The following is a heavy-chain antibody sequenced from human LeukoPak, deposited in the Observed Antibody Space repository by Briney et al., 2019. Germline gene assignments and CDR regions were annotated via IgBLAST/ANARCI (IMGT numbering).Heavy chain of an antibody. V-gene: IGHV4-59*08. D-gene: IGHD2-15*01. J-gene: IGHJ5*02. CDR1: GGSISSYY. CDR3: ARTTWWGGDHWFDP. Sequence: SETLSLTCTVSGGSISSYYWSWIRQPPGKGLEWIGYIYYSGSTNYNPSLKSRVTISVDTSKNQFSLKLSSVTAADTAVYYCARTTWWGGDHWFDPWGQGTLVTVSS. CDR2: IYYSGST.